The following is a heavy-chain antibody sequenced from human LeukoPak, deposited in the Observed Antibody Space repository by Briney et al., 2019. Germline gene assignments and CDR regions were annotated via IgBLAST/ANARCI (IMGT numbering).Heavy chain of an antibody. Sequence: ASVKVSCKASGYTFTRYHIHWVRQAPGQGLEWMGVINPSGGPATYAQKFQGRVTLTRDTSTTTVYMEVNSLRSDDTAVYYCARDPTVVTPQYGMDVWGQGTTVTVSS. V-gene: IGHV1-46*01. J-gene: IGHJ6*02. CDR1: GYTFTRYH. D-gene: IGHD4-23*01. CDR2: INPSGGPA. CDR3: ARDPTVVTPQYGMDV.